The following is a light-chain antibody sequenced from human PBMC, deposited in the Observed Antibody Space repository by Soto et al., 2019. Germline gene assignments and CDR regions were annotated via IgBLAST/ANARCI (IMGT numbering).Light chain of an antibody. J-gene: IGLJ1*01. Sequence: QSVLTQPPSASGTPGQRVTISCSGSSSNIGSNTVNWYQQLPGTAPKLLIYSNNQRPSGVPDRFSGSKSGTSASLAISGLQSEDEADYYCAAWDASRNVNYVFGTGTKLTVL. CDR2: SNN. CDR1: SSNIGSNT. CDR3: AAWDASRNVNYV. V-gene: IGLV1-44*01.